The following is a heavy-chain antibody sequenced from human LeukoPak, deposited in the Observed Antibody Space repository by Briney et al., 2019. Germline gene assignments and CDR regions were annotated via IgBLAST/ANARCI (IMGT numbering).Heavy chain of an antibody. CDR2: IADNSNQI. D-gene: IGHD4-17*01. CDR3: ARNDYGDYGFDY. J-gene: IGHJ4*02. V-gene: IGHV3-48*01. Sequence: PGGSLRLSCAASGFTFSSYAMHWVRQAPGKGLEWVSFIADNSNQIDYADSVKGRFTISRDNAKKSFYLQMNSLRAEDTAAYYCARNDYGDYGFDYWGQGTLVTVSS. CDR1: GFTFSSYA.